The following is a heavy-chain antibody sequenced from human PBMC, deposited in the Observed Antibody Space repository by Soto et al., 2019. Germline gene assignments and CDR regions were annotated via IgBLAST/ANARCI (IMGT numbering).Heavy chain of an antibody. CDR3: ARDCGGDCLGAFDI. CDR2: ISAYNGNT. Sequence: ASVKVSCKASGYTFTSYGISWVRQAPGRGLEWMGWISAYNGNTNYAQKLQGRVTMTTDTSTSTAYMELRSLRSDDTAVYYCARDCGGDCLGAFDIWGQGTMVTVSS. D-gene: IGHD2-21*02. CDR1: GYTFTSYG. V-gene: IGHV1-18*01. J-gene: IGHJ3*02.